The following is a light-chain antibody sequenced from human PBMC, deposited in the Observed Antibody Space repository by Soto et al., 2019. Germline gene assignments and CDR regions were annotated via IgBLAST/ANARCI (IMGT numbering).Light chain of an antibody. Sequence: MTQSPSSLSASVGDRVTITCRASQSITTYLNWYRQKPGKAPKLLIYAASSLQSGVPSRFSGSGSETEFTLTISSLQPDDFATYYCQQYNSYSQTFGQGTKVDIK. V-gene: IGKV1-39*01. J-gene: IGKJ1*01. CDR1: QSITTY. CDR3: QQYNSYSQT. CDR2: AAS.